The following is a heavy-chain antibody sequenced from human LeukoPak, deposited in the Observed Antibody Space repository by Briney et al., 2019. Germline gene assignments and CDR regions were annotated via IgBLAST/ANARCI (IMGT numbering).Heavy chain of an antibody. V-gene: IGHV1-2*02. CDR1: VYTFTDYY. CDR2: INPNSGGT. CDR3: ARGLPHIVVVPAAILGEDFDY. J-gene: IGHJ4*02. Sequence: ASVKVSCKASVYTFTDYYMHWVRQAPGQGLEWMGWINPNSGGTNYAQKFQGRVTMTRDTSISTAYMELSRLRSDDTAVYYCARGLPHIVVVPAAILGEDFDYWGQGTLVTVSS. D-gene: IGHD2-2*02.